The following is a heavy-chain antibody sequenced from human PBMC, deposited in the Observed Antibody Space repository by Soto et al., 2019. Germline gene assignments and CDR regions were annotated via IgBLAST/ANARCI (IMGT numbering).Heavy chain of an antibody. J-gene: IGHJ3*02. CDR2: INRDGSKK. Sequence: EVQLEESGGDLVQPGGSLRLSCAASGFTLSAYWMTWVRQAPGKGLEWVANINRDGSKKSYLDSVRGRFTISRDNVGSSLYLQMDSLRADDTALYYCARDVSPGSSSLYLDAFDIWGQGTMVTVSS. CDR1: GFTLSAYW. D-gene: IGHD6-13*01. CDR3: ARDVSPGSSSLYLDAFDI. V-gene: IGHV3-7*05.